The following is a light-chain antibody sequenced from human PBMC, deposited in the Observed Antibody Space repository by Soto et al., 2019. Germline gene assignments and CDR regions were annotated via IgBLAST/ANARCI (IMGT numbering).Light chain of an antibody. Sequence: SYELTQPPSVSVSPGQTASITCSGDKLGDKYACWYQQKPGQSPVVVIYQDTKRPSGIPERFSGSNSGNTATLTIRGTQAMDEADYYCQAWDSSTADVVFGGGTKLTVL. V-gene: IGLV3-1*01. CDR3: QAWDSSTADVV. CDR2: QDT. CDR1: KLGDKY. J-gene: IGLJ2*01.